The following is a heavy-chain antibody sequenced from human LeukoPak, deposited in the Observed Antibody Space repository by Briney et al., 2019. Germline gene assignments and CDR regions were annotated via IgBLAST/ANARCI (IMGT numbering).Heavy chain of an antibody. D-gene: IGHD3-10*01. J-gene: IGHJ4*02. V-gene: IGHV3-7*03. Sequence: GGSLRLSCAASGFTFSSYWMSWVRQAPGKGLEWVANIKQDGSEKYYVDSVKGRFTISRDNAKNSLYLQMNSLRAEDTAVYYCATSLWFGELLLDCWGQGTLVTVSS. CDR1: GFTFSSYW. CDR2: IKQDGSEK. CDR3: ATSLWFGELLLDC.